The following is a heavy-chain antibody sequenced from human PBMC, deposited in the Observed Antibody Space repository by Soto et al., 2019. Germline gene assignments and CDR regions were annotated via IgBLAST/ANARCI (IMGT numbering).Heavy chain of an antibody. J-gene: IGHJ6*02. Sequence: QVQLVESGGGLVKPGGSLRLSCAASGFTFSDYYMSWIRQAPGQGLEWVSYISSSGSTIYYADSVKGRFTISRDNAKNSLYLQMNSLRAEDTAVYYCARDQWFGELWPRTRYYYYGMDVWGQGTTVTVSS. CDR2: ISSSGSTI. CDR1: GFTFSDYY. D-gene: IGHD3-10*01. V-gene: IGHV3-11*01. CDR3: ARDQWFGELWPRTRYYYYGMDV.